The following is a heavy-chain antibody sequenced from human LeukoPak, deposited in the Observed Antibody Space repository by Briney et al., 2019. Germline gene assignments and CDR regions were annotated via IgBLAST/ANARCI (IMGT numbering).Heavy chain of an antibody. J-gene: IGHJ4*02. V-gene: IGHV3-53*01. CDR1: GFTVSSNY. D-gene: IGHD1-7*01. CDR2: IYSGGAGST. Sequence: GGSLRLSCAASGFTVSSNYMNWVRQAPGKGLEWVSVIYSGGAGSTYYADSVKDRFTVSRDNSKNTVYLQMNSLRAEDTAVYYCAKETKVYRRSYYFDYWGQGTLVTVSS. CDR3: AKETKVYRRSYYFDY.